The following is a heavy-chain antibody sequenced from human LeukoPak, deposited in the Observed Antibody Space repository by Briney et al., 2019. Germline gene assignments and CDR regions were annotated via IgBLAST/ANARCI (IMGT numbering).Heavy chain of an antibody. J-gene: IGHJ6*02. CDR1: GYTFTSYG. Sequence: AASVKVSCKASGYTFTSYGISWVRQAPGQGLEWMGWISAYNGNTNYAQELQGRVTMTTDTSTSTAYMELRSLRSDDTAVYYCARGYPSIFGVVGYYYYYYGMDVWGQGTTVTVSS. V-gene: IGHV1-18*01. D-gene: IGHD3-3*01. CDR3: ARGYPSIFGVVGYYYYYYGMDV. CDR2: ISAYNGNT.